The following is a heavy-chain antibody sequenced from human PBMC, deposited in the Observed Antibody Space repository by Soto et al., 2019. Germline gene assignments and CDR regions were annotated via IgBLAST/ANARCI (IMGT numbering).Heavy chain of an antibody. V-gene: IGHV4-34*12. J-gene: IGHJ5*02. CDR2: IIHSGST. D-gene: IGHD5-18*01. Sequence: SETLSLTCAVYGGSLSGYYWSWIRQPPGKGLEWIGEIIHSGSTNYNPSLKNRVTISVDTSKHQFSLKVSSVTAADTAVYYCARRSLRIHLVRKDWFDPWGQGTLVTVSS. CDR1: GGSLSGYY. CDR3: ARRSLRIHLVRKDWFDP.